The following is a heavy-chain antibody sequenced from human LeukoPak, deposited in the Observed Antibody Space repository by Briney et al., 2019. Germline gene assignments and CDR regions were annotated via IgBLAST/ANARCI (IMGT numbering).Heavy chain of an antibody. CDR1: SYSISSGYY. CDR3: ARYGDYVVY. CDR2: IYHSGSN. V-gene: IGHV4-38-2*01. Sequence: SETLPLTCAVSSYSISSGYYWGWTRRPPGKGLEWIGSIYHSGSNYYNLSLKSRVTISVDTSKNQFSLKLSSVTAADTAVYYCARYGDYVVYWGQGTLVTVSS. D-gene: IGHD4-17*01. J-gene: IGHJ4*02.